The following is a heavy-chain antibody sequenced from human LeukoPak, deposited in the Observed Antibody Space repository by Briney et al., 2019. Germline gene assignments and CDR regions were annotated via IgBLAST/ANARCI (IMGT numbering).Heavy chain of an antibody. CDR3: AKVGGFRDILRFLEWSVYYFDY. CDR2: ISGSGGST. J-gene: IGHJ4*02. D-gene: IGHD3-3*01. CDR1: GFTFSSYA. Sequence: PGGSLRLSCAASGFTFSSYAMSWVRQAPGQGLEWVSAISGSGGSTYYADSVKGRFTISRDNSKNPLYLQMNSLRAEDTAVYYCAKVGGFRDILRFLEWSVYYFDYWGQGTLVTVSS. V-gene: IGHV3-23*01.